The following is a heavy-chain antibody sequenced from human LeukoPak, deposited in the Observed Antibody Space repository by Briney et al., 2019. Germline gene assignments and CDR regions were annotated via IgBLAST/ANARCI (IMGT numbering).Heavy chain of an antibody. CDR1: GGSFSGYY. V-gene: IGHV4-34*01. D-gene: IGHD3-22*01. Sequence: SETLSVTCAVYGGSFSGYYWSWIRQPPGKGLEWIGEINHSGSTNYNPSLKSRVTISVDTSKNQFSLKLSSVTAADTAVYYCAREAYYYDSSGSTYWGQGTLVTVSS. CDR3: AREAYYYDSSGSTY. J-gene: IGHJ4*02. CDR2: INHSGST.